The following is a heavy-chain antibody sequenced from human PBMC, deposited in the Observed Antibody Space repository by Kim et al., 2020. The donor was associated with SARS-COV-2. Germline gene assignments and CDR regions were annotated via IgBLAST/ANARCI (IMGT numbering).Heavy chain of an antibody. D-gene: IGHD2-15*01. V-gene: IGHV3-23*01. Sequence: GASGKGRFTTSSDNSKNTLYLQMNSLRAEDTAVYYCAKERGGSCYSDHDYWGQGTLVTVSS. J-gene: IGHJ4*02. CDR3: AKERGGSCYSDHDY.